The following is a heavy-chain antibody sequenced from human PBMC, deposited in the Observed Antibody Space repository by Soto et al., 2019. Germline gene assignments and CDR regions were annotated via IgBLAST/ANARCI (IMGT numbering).Heavy chain of an antibody. CDR1: GGTFSSHA. V-gene: IGHV1-69*13. J-gene: IGHJ6*02. CDR3: ARDVPLNYYDGTFSYYAMDV. Sequence: SVKVSCKASGGTFSSHAISWVRQAPGQGLEWMGGIIPFFKAANYAQKFQGRVTITADDSTSTAYMDLYSLRSEDTAVYYCARDVPLNYYDGTFSYYAMDVWRQGTTVTVSS. D-gene: IGHD3-16*01. CDR2: IIPFFKAA.